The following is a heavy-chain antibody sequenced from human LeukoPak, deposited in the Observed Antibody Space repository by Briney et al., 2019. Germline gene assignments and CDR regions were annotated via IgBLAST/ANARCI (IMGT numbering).Heavy chain of an antibody. CDR1: GGTFSSYA. CDR2: INPIFGTA. D-gene: IGHD2-2*01. V-gene: IGHV1-69*05. Sequence: SVKVSCKASGGTFSSYAISWVRQAPGQGLEWMGGINPIFGTANYAQKFQGRVTITTDESTSTAYMELSSLRSEDAAVYYCARQGYCSSTSCSSNYYYYYYMDVWGKGTTVTVSS. CDR3: ARQGYCSSTSCSSNYYYYYYMDV. J-gene: IGHJ6*03.